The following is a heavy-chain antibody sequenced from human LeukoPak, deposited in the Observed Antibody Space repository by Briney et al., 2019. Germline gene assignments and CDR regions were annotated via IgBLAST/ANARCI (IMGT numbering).Heavy chain of an antibody. CDR3: SRGPTIRGRWFDP. J-gene: IGHJ5*02. V-gene: IGHV1-69*04. CDR1: GGTFSSYA. CDR2: IIPILGIA. Sequence: RASVKVSCKASGGTFSSYAISWVRQAPGQGLEWMGRIIPILGIANYAQKFQGRVTITADKSTSTAYMELSSLRSEDTAVYYCSRGPTIRGRWFDPWGQGTLVTVSS. D-gene: IGHD5-24*01.